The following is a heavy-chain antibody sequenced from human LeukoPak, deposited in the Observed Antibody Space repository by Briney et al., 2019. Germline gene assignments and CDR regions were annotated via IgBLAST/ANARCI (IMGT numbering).Heavy chain of an antibody. Sequence: GGSLRLSCAASGFTVSNNYMSWVRQAPGKGPEWVSVICSGGSTYYADSVKGRFTISRDNSKNTLYLQMNSLRAEDTAVYYCASPLSSGSYRSFAFDIWGQGTMVTVSS. CDR2: ICSGGST. V-gene: IGHV3-66*01. D-gene: IGHD1-26*01. CDR3: ASPLSSGSYRSFAFDI. CDR1: GFTVSNNY. J-gene: IGHJ3*02.